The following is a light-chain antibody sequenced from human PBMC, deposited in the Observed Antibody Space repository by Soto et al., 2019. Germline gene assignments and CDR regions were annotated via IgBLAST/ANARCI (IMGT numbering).Light chain of an antibody. CDR3: SSFTTSNTEV. CDR2: DVT. V-gene: IGLV2-14*03. CDR1: SSDVGGYDY. Sequence: QSGLTQPASVSGSPGQSITISCTGTSSDVGGYDYVSWYQQHPGTAPKVIIYDVTTRPSGVSNRFSGSKSGNTASLTISGLQAEDEADYYCSSFTTSNTEVFGGGTQLTVL. J-gene: IGLJ2*01.